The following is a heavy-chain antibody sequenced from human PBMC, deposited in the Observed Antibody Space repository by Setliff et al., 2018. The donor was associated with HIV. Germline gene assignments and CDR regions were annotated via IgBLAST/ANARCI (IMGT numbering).Heavy chain of an antibody. J-gene: IGHJ6*03. CDR1: GYTFNNYD. CDR3: ARALAGGPYYDFWSGSYRDQYNYMDV. Sequence: ASVKVSCKASGYTFNNYDIHWVRQATGEGLEWMGWMNPKTGNTGYAQKFQDRVTLTRNTSISIAYMKPSGLTSEDTAVYYCARALAGGPYYDFWSGSYRDQYNYMDVWGKGTKVTVSS. V-gene: IGHV1-8*02. D-gene: IGHD3-3*01. CDR2: MNPKTGNT.